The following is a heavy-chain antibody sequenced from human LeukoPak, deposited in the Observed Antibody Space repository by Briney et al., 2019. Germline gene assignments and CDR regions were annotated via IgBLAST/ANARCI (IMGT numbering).Heavy chain of an antibody. CDR2: ISYSGTT. Sequence: SETLSLTCTVSGGSISSGGYYWSWIRQPPGKGLEWIGYISYSGTTNYNPSLKSRVTISVGTSKKQFSLKLTSATAADTAVYYCARGDDYKSTLFDYWGQGTLVTVSS. CDR3: ARGDDYKSTLFDY. CDR1: GGSISSGGYY. V-gene: IGHV4-61*08. D-gene: IGHD5-12*01. J-gene: IGHJ4*02.